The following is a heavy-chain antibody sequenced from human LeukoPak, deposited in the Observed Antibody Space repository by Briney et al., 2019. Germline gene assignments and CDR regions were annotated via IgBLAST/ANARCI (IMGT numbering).Heavy chain of an antibody. V-gene: IGHV3-48*01. J-gene: IGHJ4*02. CDR3: AKDKIVGGLHYFDY. Sequence: GGSLRLSCAASGFTFSSYSMNWVRQAPGKGLEWVSYISSSSSTIYYADSVKGRFTISRDNSKNTLYLQMNSLRAEDTAVYYCAKDKIVGGLHYFDYWGQGTLVTVSS. D-gene: IGHD3-16*02. CDR2: ISSSSSTI. CDR1: GFTFSSYS.